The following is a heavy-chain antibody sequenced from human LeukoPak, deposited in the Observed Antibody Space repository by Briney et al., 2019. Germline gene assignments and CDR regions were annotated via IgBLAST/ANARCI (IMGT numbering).Heavy chain of an antibody. Sequence: GGSLRLSCAASGFTFSSYSMNWVRQAPGKGLEWVSYISSSSSTIYYADSVKGRFTISRDNAKNSLYLQMNSLRAEDTAVYYCVKDLFRSTYYFDYWGQGILVTVSS. CDR3: VKDLFRSTYYFDY. CDR1: GFTFSSYS. D-gene: IGHD2-2*01. CDR2: ISSSSSTI. J-gene: IGHJ4*02. V-gene: IGHV3-48*01.